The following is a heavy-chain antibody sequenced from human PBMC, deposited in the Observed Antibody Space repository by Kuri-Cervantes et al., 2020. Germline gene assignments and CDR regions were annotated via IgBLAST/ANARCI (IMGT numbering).Heavy chain of an antibody. Sequence: GGSLRLSCAASGFTFSTYAMNWVRQAPGKGLEWVSGISGSGGSTYYADSVKGRFTISRDNSKNTLYLQMNSLRAEDTAVYYCAKDRRSYYDSSGYGGAFDYWGQGTLVTVSS. D-gene: IGHD3-22*01. V-gene: IGHV3-23*01. CDR3: AKDRRSYYDSSGYGGAFDY. CDR1: GFTFSTYA. CDR2: ISGSGGST. J-gene: IGHJ4*02.